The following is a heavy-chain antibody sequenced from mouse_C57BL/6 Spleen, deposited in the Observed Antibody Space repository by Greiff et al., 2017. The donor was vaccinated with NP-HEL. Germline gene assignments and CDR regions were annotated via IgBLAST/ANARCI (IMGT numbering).Heavy chain of an antibody. CDR3: ARDGGYPYAMDY. CDR1: GYTFTDTY. J-gene: IGHJ4*01. D-gene: IGHD1-2*01. CDR2: IFPGSGST. Sequence: VQLQESGPELVKPGASVKISCKASGYTFTDTYINWVKQRPEQGLEWIGWIFPGSGSTYYNEKFKGKATLTVDKSSSTAYMLLSSLTSEDSAVYFCARDGGYPYAMDYWGQGTSVTVSS. V-gene: IGHV1-75*01.